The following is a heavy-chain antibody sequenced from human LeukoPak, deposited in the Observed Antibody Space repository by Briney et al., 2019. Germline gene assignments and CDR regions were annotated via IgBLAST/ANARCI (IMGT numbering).Heavy chain of an antibody. CDR1: GGSISSYY. CDR3: ARRNEYGFGYDAFDN. J-gene: IGHJ4*02. Sequence: PSETLSLTCTVSGGSISSYYWSWIRQPPGKGLEWIGYIYFSGNTNYNPSLKSRVTISEDTSKNQFSLKLSSVTAADTAVYYCARRNEYGFGYDAFDNWGQGTLVTVSS. V-gene: IGHV4-59*01. CDR2: IYFSGNT. D-gene: IGHD5-18*01.